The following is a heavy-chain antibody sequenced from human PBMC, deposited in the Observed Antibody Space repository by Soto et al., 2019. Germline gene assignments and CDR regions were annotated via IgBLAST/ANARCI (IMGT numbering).Heavy chain of an antibody. CDR3: AREGPSGWYRAYFRH. CDR2: IIPIFGTA. Sequence: QVQLVQSGAEVKKPGSSVKVSCKASGGTFSSYAISWVRQAPGQGLEWMGGIIPIFGTANYAQKFQGRVTITAYEYTSAAYMERSGLRSEDTAVYYCAREGPSGWYRAYFRHWGQGTLVTVSS. D-gene: IGHD6-19*01. J-gene: IGHJ1*01. CDR1: GGTFSSYA. V-gene: IGHV1-69*12.